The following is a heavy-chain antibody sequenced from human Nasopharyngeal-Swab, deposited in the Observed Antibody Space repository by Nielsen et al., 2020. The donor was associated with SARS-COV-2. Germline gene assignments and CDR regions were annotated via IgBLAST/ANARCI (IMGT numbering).Heavy chain of an antibody. CDR1: GFTFSSYW. V-gene: IGHV3-7*01. Sequence: GVSLKISCAASGFTFSSYWMSWVRQAPGKGLEWVANIKKDGSEKYYVDSVKGRFTIPRDNAKKSLYLQMNSLRAEDTAVYYCARDSKPGGGYYSLYYYNYYGMDVWGQGTTVTVSS. J-gene: IGHJ6*02. CDR2: IKKDGSEK. CDR3: ARDSKPGGGYYSLYYYNYYGMDV. D-gene: IGHD3-22*01.